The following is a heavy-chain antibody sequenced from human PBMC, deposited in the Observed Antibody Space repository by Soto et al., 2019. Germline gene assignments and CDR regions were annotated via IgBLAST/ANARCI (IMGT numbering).Heavy chain of an antibody. J-gene: IGHJ6*02. CDR2: IKNYCSDT. V-gene: IGHV3-74*01. CDR1: GITLSNYW. Sequence: GGSLRLSCAASGITLSNYWIHWVRQAPVNGLVFVSHIKNYCSDTFYADSVKGRFTISRYITKYTLYLLMNSLRADDTDVYYCAFCTSGWPMWGQGTAVTVSS. D-gene: IGHD6-19*01. CDR3: AFCTSGWPM.